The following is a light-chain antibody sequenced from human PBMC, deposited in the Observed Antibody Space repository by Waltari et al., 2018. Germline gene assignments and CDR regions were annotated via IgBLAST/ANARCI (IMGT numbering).Light chain of an antibody. CDR1: QSISTW. J-gene: IGKJ1*01. CDR2: KAS. Sequence: DLQMTQSPSTLSASVGDRVTITCRASQSISTWLAWYQQKPGTAPKLLIYKASTLASGVPSRLSGSGSGTEFTLTISSLQPDDFATYYCQQYNSYSGAFGQGTKVEIK. V-gene: IGKV1-5*03. CDR3: QQYNSYSGA.